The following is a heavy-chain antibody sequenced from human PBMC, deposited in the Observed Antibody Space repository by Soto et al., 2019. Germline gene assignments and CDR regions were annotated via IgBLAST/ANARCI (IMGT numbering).Heavy chain of an antibody. CDR2: ISGSGGSA. CDR1: GFTFNNYA. V-gene: IGHV3-23*01. D-gene: IGHD6-19*01. J-gene: IGHJ3*01. Sequence: EVQLLESGGGLVRPGESLRLSCTTSGFTFNNYAMNWVRQAPGKGLEWVSFISGSGGSAYYADSVQGRFTISRDNSRNTLYLQRNSLRAEDTAIYSCVREGGGRYSPGSFDLWGRGTKVTVSS. CDR3: VREGGGRYSPGSFDL.